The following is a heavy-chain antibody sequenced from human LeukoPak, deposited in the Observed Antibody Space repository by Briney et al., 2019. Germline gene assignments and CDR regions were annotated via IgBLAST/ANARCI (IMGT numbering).Heavy chain of an antibody. CDR1: GFTFSSYG. J-gene: IGHJ6*03. CDR3: ARDPARMSYDSSGYYTIYYYYMDV. Sequence: GGSLRLSCAASGFTFSSYGMHWVRQAPGKGLEWVAVISYDGTNKYYADSVKGRFTISRDNAKNSLYLQMNSLRAEDTAVYYCARDPARMSYDSSGYYTIYYYYMDVWGKGTTVTVSS. D-gene: IGHD3-22*01. CDR2: ISYDGTNK. V-gene: IGHV3-30*03.